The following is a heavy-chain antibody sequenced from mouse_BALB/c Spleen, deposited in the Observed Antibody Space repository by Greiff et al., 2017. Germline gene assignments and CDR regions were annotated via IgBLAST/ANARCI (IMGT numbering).Heavy chain of an antibody. CDR2: IRSKSNNYAT. CDR3: VRQGGYRYDDAMDY. V-gene: IGHV10-1*02. D-gene: IGHD2-14*01. CDR1: GFTFNTYA. J-gene: IGHJ4*01. Sequence: EVMLVESGGGLVQPKGSLKLSCAASGFTFNTYAMNWVRQAPGKGLEWVARIRSKSNNYATYYADSVKDRFTISRDDSQSMLYLQMNNLKTEDTAMYYCVRQGGYRYDDAMDYWGQGTSVTVSS.